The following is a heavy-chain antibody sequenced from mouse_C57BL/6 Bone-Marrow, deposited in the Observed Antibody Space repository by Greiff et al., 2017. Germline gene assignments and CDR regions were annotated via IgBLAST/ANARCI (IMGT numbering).Heavy chain of an antibody. CDR2: IDPEDGET. Sequence: VQLQPSGAELVKPGASVKLSCTASGFNIKDYYIHWMKQRTEQGLEWIGRIDPEDGETKYAPKFQGKATITADTSSNTAYLQLSSLTSEDTAVYYCAYDYDGNYYAMDYWGQGTSVTVSS. CDR3: AYDYDGNYYAMDY. V-gene: IGHV14-2*01. D-gene: IGHD2-4*01. CDR1: GFNIKDYY. J-gene: IGHJ4*01.